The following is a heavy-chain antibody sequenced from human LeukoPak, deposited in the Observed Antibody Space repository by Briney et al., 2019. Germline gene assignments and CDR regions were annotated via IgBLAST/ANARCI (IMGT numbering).Heavy chain of an antibody. D-gene: IGHD6-13*01. CDR1: GYTFTSYG. Sequence: ASVKVSCKASGYTFTSYGISWVRQAPGQGLEWMGWISAYNGNTNYAQKLQGRVTMTTDTSTSTAYVELRSLRSDDTAVYYCARVGSSSWYGDYWGQGTLVTVSS. CDR2: ISAYNGNT. J-gene: IGHJ4*02. V-gene: IGHV1-18*01. CDR3: ARVGSSSWYGDY.